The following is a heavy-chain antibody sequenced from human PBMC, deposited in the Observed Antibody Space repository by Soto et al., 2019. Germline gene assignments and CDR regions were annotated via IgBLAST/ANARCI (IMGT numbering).Heavy chain of an antibody. Sequence: SETLSLTCTVSGGSISSYYWSWIRQPPGKGLEWIGYIYYSGSTNYNPSLKSRVTISVDTSKNQFSLKLSSVTAADTAVYYCARDRPQYGSGSYHAFDIWGQGTMVTVSS. J-gene: IGHJ3*02. V-gene: IGHV4-59*01. CDR2: IYYSGST. CDR3: ARDRPQYGSGSYHAFDI. D-gene: IGHD3-10*01. CDR1: GGSISSYY.